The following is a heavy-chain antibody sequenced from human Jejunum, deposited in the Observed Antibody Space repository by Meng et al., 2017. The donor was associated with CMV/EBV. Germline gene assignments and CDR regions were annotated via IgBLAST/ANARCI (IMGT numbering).Heavy chain of an antibody. J-gene: IGHJ4*02. Sequence: QVKLPESGPGWGNPSETLSLPCSVSGDSISNYYWTWIRQPAGKGLEWIGRIYTSGSTNYNPSLKSRVTMSVDTSKNQFSLKLTSVTAADTAVYFCARESAAAGRGEDYWGQGTLVTVSS. CDR2: IYTSGST. CDR3: ARESAAAGRGEDY. V-gene: IGHV4-4*07. CDR1: GDSISNYY. D-gene: IGHD6-13*01.